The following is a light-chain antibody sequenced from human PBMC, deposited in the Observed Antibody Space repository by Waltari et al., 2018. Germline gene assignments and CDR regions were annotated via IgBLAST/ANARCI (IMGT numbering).Light chain of an antibody. CDR1: TSNIGNYY. CDR2: DNN. J-gene: IGLJ1*01. CDR3: GTWDSSLDSYV. Sequence: QSVLTQPPSVAAAPRHNVTVPCFGITSNIGNYYVYWYQQHPGKAPKLLIFDNNQRPSGIPDRFSGSKSGKSATLSITGLQTGDEADYYCGTWDSSLDSYVFGTGSKVTVL. V-gene: IGLV1-51*01.